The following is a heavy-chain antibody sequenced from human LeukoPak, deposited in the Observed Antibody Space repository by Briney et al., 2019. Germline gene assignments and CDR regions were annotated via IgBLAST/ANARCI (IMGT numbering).Heavy chain of an antibody. CDR3: ARVEGYSSTWSPFDI. D-gene: IGHD6-13*01. CDR1: GGSISSGDYY. J-gene: IGHJ3*02. V-gene: IGHV4-30-4*02. CDR2: IYYSGST. Sequence: SETLSLTCTVSGGSISSGDYYWSWIRQPPGKGLEWIGYIYYSGSTYYNPSLKSRVTISVDTSKNQFSLKLTSVTAADTAVYYCARVEGYSSTWSPFDIWGQGTMVTVSS.